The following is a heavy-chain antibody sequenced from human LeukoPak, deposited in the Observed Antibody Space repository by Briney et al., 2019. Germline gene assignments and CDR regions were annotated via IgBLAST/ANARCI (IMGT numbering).Heavy chain of an antibody. Sequence: ASVKVSCKASGYTFTGYYMHWVRQAPGQGPEWMGRINPQSGGTSYAQKFQGRVAMTRDTTISTAYMDLSGLTFDDTAGYYCASGAVGGTRGYWGQGTLVTVSS. V-gene: IGHV1-2*06. D-gene: IGHD6-19*01. J-gene: IGHJ4*02. CDR1: GYTFTGYY. CDR2: INPQSGGT. CDR3: ASGAVGGTRGY.